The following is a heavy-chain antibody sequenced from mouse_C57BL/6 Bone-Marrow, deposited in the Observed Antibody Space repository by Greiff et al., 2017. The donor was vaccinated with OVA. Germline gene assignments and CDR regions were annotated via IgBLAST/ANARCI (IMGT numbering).Heavy chain of an antibody. CDR2: IWSGGST. J-gene: IGHJ1*03. D-gene: IGHD1-1*01. V-gene: IGHV2-4*01. Sequence: QVQLQQSGPGLVQPSQSLSITCTVSGFSLTSYGVHWVRQPPGQGLEWLGVIWSGGSTDYNAAFISRLSISKDNSKSQVFFKMNSLQADDTAIYYCAKTGFITTVVATLDWYFDVWGTGTTVTVSS. CDR1: GFSLTSYG. CDR3: AKTGFITTVVATLDWYFDV.